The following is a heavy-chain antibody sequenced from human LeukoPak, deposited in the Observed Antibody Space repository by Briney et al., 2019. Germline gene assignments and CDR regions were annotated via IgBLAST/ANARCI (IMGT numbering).Heavy chain of an antibody. CDR1: GYTFTSYG. V-gene: IGHV1-18*01. J-gene: IGHJ4*02. CDR2: ISAYNGNT. Sequence: ASVKVSFKASGYTFTSYGFSWVRQAPAQGLEWMGWISAYNGNTNYAQKLQGRVTMTTDTSTSTDYMELRSLRSDDTAVYYCGRDLKSVRKITIFEIDYWGQGTLVTVSS. D-gene: IGHD3-3*01. CDR3: GRDLKSVRKITIFEIDY.